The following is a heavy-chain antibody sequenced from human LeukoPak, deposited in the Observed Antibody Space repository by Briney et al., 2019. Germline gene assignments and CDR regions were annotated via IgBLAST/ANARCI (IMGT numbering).Heavy chain of an antibody. CDR3: ARWYSSGWAFDY. Sequence: SETLSLTCTVSGGSISSSSYYWGWIRQPPGKGLEWIGSIYYSGSTHYNPSLNSRVTISVDTSKNQFSLKLSSVTAADRAVYYCARWYSSGWAFDYWGQGTLVTVSS. J-gene: IGHJ4*02. D-gene: IGHD6-19*01. CDR1: GGSISSSSYY. V-gene: IGHV4-39*01. CDR2: IYYSGST.